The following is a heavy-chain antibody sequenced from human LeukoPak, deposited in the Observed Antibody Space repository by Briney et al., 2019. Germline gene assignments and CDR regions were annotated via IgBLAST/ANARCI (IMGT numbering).Heavy chain of an antibody. CDR2: ISGSGGST. V-gene: IGHV3-23*01. CDR1: VFTFSSYA. J-gene: IGHJ4*02. D-gene: IGHD3-16*01. Sequence: PGGSLRLSCAASVFTFSSYAMSWVRQAPGKGLEWVSAISGSGGSTYYADSVKGRFTISRDNSKNTLYLQMNSPRAEDTAVYYCAKRYFGDYYFDYWGQGTLVTVSS. CDR3: AKRYFGDYYFDY.